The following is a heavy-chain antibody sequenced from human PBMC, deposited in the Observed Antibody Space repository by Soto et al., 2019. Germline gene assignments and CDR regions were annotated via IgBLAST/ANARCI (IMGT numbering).Heavy chain of an antibody. CDR2: ISDDGRNK. V-gene: IGHV3-30*18. D-gene: IGHD3-22*01. CDR3: AKDLGFGYDSSGYYY. J-gene: IGHJ4*02. Sequence: GGSLRLSCAASGFTFSSYDMHWVRQAPGKGLEWVAGISDDGRNKYSADSVKGRFTISRDNSKNTLYLQMSSLRAEDTAVYYCAKDLGFGYDSSGYYYWGQGTLVTVSS. CDR1: GFTFSSYD.